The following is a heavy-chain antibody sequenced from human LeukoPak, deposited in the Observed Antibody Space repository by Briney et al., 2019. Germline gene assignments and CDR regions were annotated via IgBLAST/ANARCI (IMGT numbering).Heavy chain of an antibody. J-gene: IGHJ4*02. Sequence: PGGSLRLSCAASGFTFSSYVMSWVRQAPGKGLEWVSFISDSGGSTYYADSVKGRFTISRDNSKNTLYLQMNSLRAEDTAVYYCAKDERFKGGSYVGVDYWGQGTLVTVSS. V-gene: IGHV3-23*01. CDR3: AKDERFKGGSYVGVDY. D-gene: IGHD1-26*01. CDR1: GFTFSSYV. CDR2: ISDSGGST.